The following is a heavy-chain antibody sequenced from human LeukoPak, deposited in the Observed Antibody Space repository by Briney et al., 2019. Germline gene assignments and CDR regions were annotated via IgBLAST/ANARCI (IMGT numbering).Heavy chain of an antibody. J-gene: IGHJ4*02. V-gene: IGHV3-23*01. Sequence: PGGSLRLSCAASGFTFSSYAMSWVRQASGKGLEWVSAISGSGGSTYYADSVKGRFTISRDNSKNTLYLQMNSLRAEDTAVYYCAKLGGYDFWSGYYDDYWGQGTLVTVSS. CDR2: ISGSGGST. D-gene: IGHD3-3*01. CDR3: AKLGGYDFWSGYYDDY. CDR1: GFTFSSYA.